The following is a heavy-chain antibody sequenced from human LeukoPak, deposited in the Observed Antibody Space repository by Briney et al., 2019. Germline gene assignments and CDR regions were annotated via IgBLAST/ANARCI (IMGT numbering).Heavy chain of an antibody. J-gene: IGHJ5*02. V-gene: IGHV4-39*02. Sequence: SETLSLTCTVSNGSMTSDSYYWAWVRQPPGKGLEWIGTIFYSGKTYYSASLKSRVTVSLDTSKKNFSLRLSSVTAADTAVYYCARLSIVATWFDAWGQGALGTVSS. CDR3: ARLSIVATWFDA. D-gene: IGHD3-22*01. CDR2: IFYSGKT. CDR1: NGSMTSDSYY.